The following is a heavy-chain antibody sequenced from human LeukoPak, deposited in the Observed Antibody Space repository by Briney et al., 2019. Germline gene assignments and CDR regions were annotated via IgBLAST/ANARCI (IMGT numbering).Heavy chain of an antibody. CDR3: ARDLSGYSYGSD. D-gene: IGHD5-18*01. CDR2: MNPNSGNT. CDR1: GYTFTGYY. V-gene: IGHV1-8*02. J-gene: IGHJ4*02. Sequence: ASVKVSCKASGYTFTGYYMHWVRQATGQGLEWMGWMNPNSGNTGYAQKFQGRVTMTRNTSISTAHMELSSLRSEDTAVYYCARDLSGYSYGSDWGQGTLVTVSS.